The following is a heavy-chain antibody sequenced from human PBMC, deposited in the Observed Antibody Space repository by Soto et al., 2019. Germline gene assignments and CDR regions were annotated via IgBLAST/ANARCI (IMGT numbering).Heavy chain of an antibody. CDR3: ASFRTTYYYGSGSLYDFDY. D-gene: IGHD3-10*01. V-gene: IGHV4-39*01. J-gene: IGHJ4*02. CDR2: IYYSGST. CDR1: GGSISSSSYY. Sequence: SETLSLTCTVSGGSISSSSYYWGWIRQPPGKGLEWIGSIYYSGSTYYNPSLKSRVTISVDTSKNQFSLKLSSVTAADTAVYYCASFRTTYYYGSGSLYDFDYWGQGTLVTVSS.